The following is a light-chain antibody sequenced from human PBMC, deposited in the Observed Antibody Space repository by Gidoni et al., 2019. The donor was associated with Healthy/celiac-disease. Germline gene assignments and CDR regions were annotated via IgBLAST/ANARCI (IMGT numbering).Light chain of an antibody. J-gene: IGLJ3*02. Sequence: QSVLTQPPSASGTPGQRVTISCSGSSSHIGSNTVTWYQQLPGTAPKLLIYSNNQRPSGVPDRFSGSKSGTSASLAISGLQSEDGADYYCAAWDDSLNGWVFGGGTKLTVL. CDR3: AAWDDSLNGWV. CDR1: SSHIGSNT. V-gene: IGLV1-44*01. CDR2: SNN.